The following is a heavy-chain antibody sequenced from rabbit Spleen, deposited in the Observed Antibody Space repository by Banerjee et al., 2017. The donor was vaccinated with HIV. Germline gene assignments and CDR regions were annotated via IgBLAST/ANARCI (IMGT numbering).Heavy chain of an antibody. V-gene: IGHV1S40*01. J-gene: IGHJ4*01. D-gene: IGHD2-1*01. CDR3: ARRDDNDGASMNL. CDR1: GLDFSSRYW. Sequence: QSLEESGGDLVKPGTSLTLTCTASGLDFSSRYWICWVRQAPGRGLEWIGCIYLGSNTFYYANWAKGRFTVSKASSTTVTLQMTSLTAADTATYFCARRDDNDGASMNLWGQGTLVTVS. CDR2: IYLGSNTF.